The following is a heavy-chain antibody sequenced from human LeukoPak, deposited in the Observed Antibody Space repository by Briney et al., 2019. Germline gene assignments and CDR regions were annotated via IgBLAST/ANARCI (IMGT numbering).Heavy chain of an antibody. CDR3: ARDRALGSGKYYFDY. Sequence: SETLSLTCTVSGGSLHNYYWSWIRQPPGKGLEWIGYIDYSGSTNYNPSLKSRVTISVDTSQNQFSLKLSSVTAADTAVYYCARDRALGSGKYYFDYWGQGTLVTVSS. CDR1: GGSLHNYY. V-gene: IGHV4-59*01. CDR2: IDYSGST. D-gene: IGHD3-16*01. J-gene: IGHJ4*02.